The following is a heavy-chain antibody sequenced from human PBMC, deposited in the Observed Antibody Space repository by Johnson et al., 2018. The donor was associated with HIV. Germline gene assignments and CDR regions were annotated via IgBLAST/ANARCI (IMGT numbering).Heavy chain of an antibody. CDR1: GFTFDDYG. V-gene: IGHV3-23*04. CDR2: ISGSGGST. CDR3: ARALRLYGSSYAFEI. J-gene: IGHJ3*02. D-gene: IGHD6-6*01. Sequence: VQLVESGGGVVRPGGSLRLSCAASGFTFDDYGMSWVRQAPGKGLEWVSAISGSGGSTYYADSVKGRFTISRDNSKNTLYLQMNSLRAEDTAVYYCARALRLYGSSYAFEIWGQGTMVTVSS.